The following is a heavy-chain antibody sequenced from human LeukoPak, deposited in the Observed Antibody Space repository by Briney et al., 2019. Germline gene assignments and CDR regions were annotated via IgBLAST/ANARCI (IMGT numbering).Heavy chain of an antibody. CDR3: ARETPLGILNAFDI. J-gene: IGHJ3*02. CDR1: GYTFTGYY. D-gene: IGHD7-27*01. CDR2: INPNSGGT. V-gene: IGHV1-2*04. Sequence: ASVKVSCKPSGYTFTGYYMHWVRQAPGHGLEWMGWINPNSGGTNYAQKFQGWVTMTRDTSISTAYMELSRLRSDDTAVYYCARETPLGILNAFDIWGQGTMVTVSS.